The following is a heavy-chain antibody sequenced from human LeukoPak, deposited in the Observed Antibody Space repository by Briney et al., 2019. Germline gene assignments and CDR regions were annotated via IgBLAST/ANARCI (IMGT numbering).Heavy chain of an antibody. J-gene: IGHJ6*03. CDR3: ARGIAARPHSYYYYYYMDV. D-gene: IGHD6-6*01. CDR1: GYTFTGYY. CDR2: INPNSGGT. Sequence: GASAKVSCKASGYTFTGYYMHWVRQAPGQGLEWMGWINPNSGGTNYAQKFQGRVTMTRDTSISTAYMELSRLRSDDTAVYYCARGIAARPHSYYYYYYMDVWGKGTTVTVSS. V-gene: IGHV1-2*02.